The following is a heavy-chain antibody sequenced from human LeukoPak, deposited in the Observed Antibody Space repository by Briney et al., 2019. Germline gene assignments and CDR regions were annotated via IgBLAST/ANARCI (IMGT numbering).Heavy chain of an antibody. D-gene: IGHD3-22*01. CDR3: ASLGYYDSSGYGY. CDR1: GGTSSSYA. CDR2: IIPIFGTA. V-gene: IGHV1-69*05. J-gene: IGHJ4*02. Sequence: ASVKVSCKASGGTSSSYAISWVRQAPGQGLEWMGRIIPIFGTANYAQKFQGRVTITTDESTSTAYMELSSLRSEDTAVYYCASLGYYDSSGYGYWGQGTLVTVSS.